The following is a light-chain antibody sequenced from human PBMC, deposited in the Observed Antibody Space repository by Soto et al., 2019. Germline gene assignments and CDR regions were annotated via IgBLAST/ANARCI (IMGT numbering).Light chain of an antibody. Sequence: SYELTQTPSVSVAPGQTARITCGGNKIRDKRVQWYQQKPGQAPVVVVYDDTNRPSGIPERFSGSNSGNTATLTISRVEAGDEADYYCQVWDSSSDHWVFGGGTKLTVL. CDR2: DDT. V-gene: IGLV3-21*02. CDR3: QVWDSSSDHWV. J-gene: IGLJ3*02. CDR1: KIRDKR.